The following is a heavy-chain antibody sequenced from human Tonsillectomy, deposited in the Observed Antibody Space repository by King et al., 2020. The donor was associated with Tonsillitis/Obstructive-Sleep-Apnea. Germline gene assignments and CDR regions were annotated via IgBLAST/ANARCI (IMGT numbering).Heavy chain of an antibody. Sequence: VQLVESGGGLVQPGGSLRLSCAASGFTLSSYELNWVRQAPGKGLEWVSYISTGGSTIYYAESVKGRFTISRDNAKNSLYLQMNSLRAEDTAVYYCAGDRVSYDILPGYLYEGLDYWGQGTLVTVSS. D-gene: IGHD3-9*01. CDR1: GFTLSSYE. CDR3: AGDRVSYDILPGYLYEGLDY. J-gene: IGHJ4*02. CDR2: ISTGGSTI. V-gene: IGHV3-48*03.